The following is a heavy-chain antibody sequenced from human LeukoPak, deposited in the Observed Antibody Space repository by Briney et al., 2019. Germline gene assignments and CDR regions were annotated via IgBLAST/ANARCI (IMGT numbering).Heavy chain of an antibody. J-gene: IGHJ4*02. CDR3: ARGPPPRIAARGSKGGFFDY. CDR2: ISSSSSYI. Sequence: PGGSLRLSCAASGFTFSSYSMNWVRQAPGKGLEWVSSISSSSSYIYYADSVKGRFTISRDNAKNSLYLQMNSLRAEDTAVYYRARGPPPRIAARGSKGGFFDYWGQGTLVTGSS. CDR1: GFTFSSYS. V-gene: IGHV3-21*01. D-gene: IGHD6-6*01.